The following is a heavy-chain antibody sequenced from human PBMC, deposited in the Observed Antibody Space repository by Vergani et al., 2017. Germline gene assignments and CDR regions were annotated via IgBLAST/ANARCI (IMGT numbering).Heavy chain of an antibody. Sequence: QVQLQESGPGLVKPSETLYLTCAVSGYSISSGYYWGWIRQPPGKGLEWIGSIYHSGSTYYNPSLKSRVTISVDTSKNQFSLKLSSVTAADTAVYYCARRPXRWGYSYGQGWFDPWGQGTLVTVSS. V-gene: IGHV4-38-2*01. J-gene: IGHJ5*02. D-gene: IGHD5-18*01. CDR2: IYHSGST. CDR1: GYSISSGYY. CDR3: ARRPXRWGYSYGQGWFDP.